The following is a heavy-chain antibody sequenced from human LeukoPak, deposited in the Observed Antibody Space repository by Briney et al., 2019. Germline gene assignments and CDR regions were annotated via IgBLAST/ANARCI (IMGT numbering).Heavy chain of an antibody. CDR3: ARPWGAARHGDAFDI. V-gene: IGHV1-18*01. D-gene: IGHD6-6*01. CDR2: ISAYNGNT. J-gene: IGHJ3*02. CDR1: GYTFTSYG. Sequence: ASVKVSCKASGYTFTSYGISWVRQAPGQGLDWMGWISAYNGNTNYAQKIQGRVTMTTDTSTSTAYMELRSLRSDDTAVYYCARPWGAARHGDAFDIWGQGTMVTVSS.